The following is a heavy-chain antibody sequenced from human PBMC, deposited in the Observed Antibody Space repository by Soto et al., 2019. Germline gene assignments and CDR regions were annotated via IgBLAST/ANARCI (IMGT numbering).Heavy chain of an antibody. Sequence: EVQLVESGGGLVQPGGSLRLSCAASGFTFSSYWMHWVRQAPGKGLVWVSRINSDGSSTSYADSVKGRFTISRDNAKNTLYLQMNSMSAEDTDVDYCASSLLSPFDYWGQGTLVTVSS. CDR3: ASSLLSPFDY. CDR2: INSDGSST. CDR1: GFTFSSYW. V-gene: IGHV3-74*01. D-gene: IGHD3-16*02. J-gene: IGHJ4*02.